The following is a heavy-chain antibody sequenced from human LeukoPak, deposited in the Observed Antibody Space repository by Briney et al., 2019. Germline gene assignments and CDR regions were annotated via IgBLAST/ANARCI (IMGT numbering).Heavy chain of an antibody. CDR2: IYTSGST. Sequence: PSETLSLTCTVSGGSISSYYWSWIRQPAGKGLEWIGRIYTSGSTNYNPSLKSRVTISVDTSKNQFSLELSSVTAADTAVYYCARYMATVGFDYWGQGTLVTVSA. CDR3: ARYMATVGFDY. V-gene: IGHV4-4*07. J-gene: IGHJ4*02. D-gene: IGHD5-24*01. CDR1: GGSISSYY.